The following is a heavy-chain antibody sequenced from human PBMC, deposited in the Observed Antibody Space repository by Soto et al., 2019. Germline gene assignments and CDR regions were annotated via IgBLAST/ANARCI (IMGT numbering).Heavy chain of an antibody. Sequence: QEQLLQSGTEVEKPGASVKVSCKTSGYTFTNYDVNWVRQATGQGLEWMGWINPNSGNTDYAQRFQGRVTLTRNTSISTAYMEQSYLKSEDTAVYYCARGPKRTASGSSYFEYWGQGTPVIVSS. CDR3: ARGPKRTASGSSYFEY. J-gene: IGHJ4*02. D-gene: IGHD3-10*01. CDR2: INPNSGNT. CDR1: GYTFTNYD. V-gene: IGHV1-8*01.